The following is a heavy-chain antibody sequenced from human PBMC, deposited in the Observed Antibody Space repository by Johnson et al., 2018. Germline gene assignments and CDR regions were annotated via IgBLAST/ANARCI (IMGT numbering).Heavy chain of an antibody. CDR2: INARGGIT. CDR3: AKDSLPDSTPCCRGDCSSGAFDI. J-gene: IGHJ3*02. Sequence: VQLQESGGGLVQPGGSLRLSCAASGFTFSSHAMSWVRQAPGKGLEWVSAINARGGITYYADSVKGRLTISRDNSKNTLYLQMNSLRAVDPAVYYCAKDSLPDSTPCCRGDCSSGAFDIWGQGTVVTVSS. CDR1: GFTFSSHA. D-gene: IGHD2-21*02. V-gene: IGHV3-23*01.